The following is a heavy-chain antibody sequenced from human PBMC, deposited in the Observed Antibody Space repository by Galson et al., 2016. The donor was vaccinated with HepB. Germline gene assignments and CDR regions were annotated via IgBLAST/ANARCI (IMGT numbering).Heavy chain of an antibody. J-gene: IGHJ6*02. CDR3: MDV. D-gene: IGHD2-21*01. CDR1: GFTFSSYS. CDR2: ISSSSTYI. Sequence: SLRLSCAASGFTFSSYSMNWVRQAPGKGLEWVSFISSSSTYIYYADSSRNQFSLRLSAVTAADTAVYYCARYLSGSYYYPMDVWGQGTTVTISS. V-gene: IGHV3-21*01.